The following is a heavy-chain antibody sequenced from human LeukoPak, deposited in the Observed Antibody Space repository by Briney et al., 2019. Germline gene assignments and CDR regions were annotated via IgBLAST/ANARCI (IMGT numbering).Heavy chain of an antibody. CDR1: GGSISSGNYY. D-gene: IGHD1-1*01. J-gene: IGHJ4*02. Sequence: SETLSLTCTVTGGSISSGNYYWSWIRQPPGKGLEWIGYIYYSGSTNYNPSLKSRVSISADTSKNQFSLKLSSATAADTAIFYCARHGRGFDYWGQGTLVTVSS. CDR2: IYYSGST. V-gene: IGHV4-61*01. CDR3: ARHGRGFDY.